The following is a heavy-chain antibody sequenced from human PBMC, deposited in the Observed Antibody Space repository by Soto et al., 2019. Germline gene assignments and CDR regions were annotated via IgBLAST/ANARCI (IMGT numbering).Heavy chain of an antibody. D-gene: IGHD2-2*01. V-gene: IGHV1-3*01. Sequence: ASAKVSCKASGYTFTSYAMHWVRQAPGQRLEWMRWINAGNGNTKYSQKFQGRVTITRDTSASTAYMELSSLRSEDTAVYYCARENVVVPAAMDAFDIWGQGTMVTVSS. CDR1: GYTFTSYA. CDR2: INAGNGNT. J-gene: IGHJ3*02. CDR3: ARENVVVPAAMDAFDI.